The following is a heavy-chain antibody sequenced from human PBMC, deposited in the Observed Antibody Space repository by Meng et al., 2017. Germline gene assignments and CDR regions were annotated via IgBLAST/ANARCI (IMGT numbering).Heavy chain of an antibody. V-gene: IGHV1-8*01. Sequence: QVELWQSGGGVKKPGASVKGPCKASGYTFTSYDINWVRQATGQGLEWMGWMNPNSGNTGYAQKFQGRVTMTRNTSISTAYMELSSLRSEDTAVYYCARGPNRWTGFDYWGQGTLVTVSS. CDR1: GYTFTSYD. D-gene: IGHD3/OR15-3a*01. CDR3: ARGPNRWTGFDY. CDR2: MNPNSGNT. J-gene: IGHJ4*02.